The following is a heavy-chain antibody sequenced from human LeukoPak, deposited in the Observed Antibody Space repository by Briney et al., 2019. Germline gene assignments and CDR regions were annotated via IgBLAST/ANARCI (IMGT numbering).Heavy chain of an antibody. CDR2: ISYDGGNK. V-gene: IGHV3-30-3*01. J-gene: IGHJ4*02. Sequence: GGSLRLSCAASGFTFSSYAMHWVRQAPGKGLEWVAVISYDGGNKYYADSVKGRFTISRDNSKNTLYLQMNSLRAEDTAVYYCARGIAVAGRVCDYWGQGTLVTVSS. CDR3: ARGIAVAGRVCDY. D-gene: IGHD6-19*01. CDR1: GFTFSSYA.